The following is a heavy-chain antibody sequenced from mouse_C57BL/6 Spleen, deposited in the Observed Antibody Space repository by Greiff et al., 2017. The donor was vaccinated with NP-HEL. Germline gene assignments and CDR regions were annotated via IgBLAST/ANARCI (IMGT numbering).Heavy chain of an antibody. Sequence: VMLVESGAELARPGASVKMSCKASGYTFTSYTMHWVKQRPGQGLEWIGYINPSSGYTKYNQKFKDKATLTADKSSSTAYMQLSSLTSEDSAVYYCARSRAITTVVAKDYAMDYWGQGTSVTVSS. D-gene: IGHD1-1*01. V-gene: IGHV1-4*01. CDR1: GYTFTSYT. CDR2: INPSSGYT. CDR3: ARSRAITTVVAKDYAMDY. J-gene: IGHJ4*01.